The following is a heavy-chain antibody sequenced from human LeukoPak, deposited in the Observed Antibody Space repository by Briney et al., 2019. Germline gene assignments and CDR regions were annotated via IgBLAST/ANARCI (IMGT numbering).Heavy chain of an antibody. CDR1: GGSFSGYY. CDR3: ARGVKGFGELFPHDY. V-gene: IGHV4-34*01. D-gene: IGHD3-10*01. Sequence: PSETLSLTCAVYGGSFSGYYWSWIRQPPGKGLEWIGEINHSGSTNYNPSLKSRVTISVDTSKNQFSLKLSSVTAADTAVYYCARGVKGFGELFPHDYWDQGTLVTVSS. J-gene: IGHJ4*02. CDR2: INHSGST.